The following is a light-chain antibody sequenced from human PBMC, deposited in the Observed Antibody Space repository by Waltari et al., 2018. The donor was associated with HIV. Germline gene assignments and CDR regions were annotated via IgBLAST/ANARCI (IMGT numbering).Light chain of an antibody. CDR2: GNS. CDR3: QSYDSSLSGSWV. Sequence: QSVLTQPPSVSGAPGQRVTISCTGSSSNIGAGYDVHWYQQLPGTAPKPLSYGNSNRPSGVPDRVSGSKSGTSASLAITGLQAEDEADYYCQSYDSSLSGSWVFGGGTKLTVL. V-gene: IGLV1-40*01. J-gene: IGLJ3*02. CDR1: SSNIGAGYD.